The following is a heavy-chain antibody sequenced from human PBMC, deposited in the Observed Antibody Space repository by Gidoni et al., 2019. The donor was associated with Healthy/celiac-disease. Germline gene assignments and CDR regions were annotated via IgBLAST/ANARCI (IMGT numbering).Heavy chain of an antibody. V-gene: IGHV4-34*01. CDR1: GGSFSGYY. CDR3: ARWDILTGLDY. J-gene: IGHJ4*02. Sequence: QVQLQQWGAGLLKPSETLSLTCAVYGGSFSGYYWSWIRQPPGKGLEWIGEINHSGSTNYNPSLKSRVTISVDPSKNQFSLKLSSVTAADTAVYYCARWDILTGLDYWGQGTLVTVSS. D-gene: IGHD3-9*01. CDR2: INHSGST.